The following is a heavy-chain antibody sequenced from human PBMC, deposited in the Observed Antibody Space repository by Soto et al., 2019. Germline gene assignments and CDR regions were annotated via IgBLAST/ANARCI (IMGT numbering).Heavy chain of an antibody. D-gene: IGHD3-10*01. CDR2: IYHRGST. V-gene: IGHV4-30-2*01. CDR3: ASFRDRDHFSDS. CDR1: GGSIRSGGYY. Sequence: PSETRSLTCAVSGGSIRSGGYYWSWILHPPGKGLEWIGYIYHRGSTYYNPSLKSRVTISVDRSKNQFSLKLSSVTAADTAVYYCASFRDRDHFSDSWGQGTLVTVSS. J-gene: IGHJ4*02.